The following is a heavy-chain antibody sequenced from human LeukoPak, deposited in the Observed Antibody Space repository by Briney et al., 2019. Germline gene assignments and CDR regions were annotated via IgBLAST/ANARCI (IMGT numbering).Heavy chain of an antibody. CDR2: IFWTDEK. V-gene: IGHV2-5*01. Sequence: ESGPTLVKPSQTLTLTCTFSGFSLTTSEMGVSWIRQPPGKALEWLALIFWTDEKHYSPSLKSRLTITKDTSKNQVVLTMTNVDPLDTATYYCAHRHVADRPFDPWGQGTLVTVSS. CDR1: GFSLTTSEMG. J-gene: IGHJ5*02. CDR3: AHRHVADRPFDP. D-gene: IGHD6-6*01.